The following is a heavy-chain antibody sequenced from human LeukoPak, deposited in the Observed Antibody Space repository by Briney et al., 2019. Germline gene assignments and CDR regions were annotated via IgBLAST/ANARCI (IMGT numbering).Heavy chain of an antibody. Sequence: SETLSLTCTVSGGSISSYYWSWIRQPPGKGLEWIGYIYYSGSTNYNPSLKSRVTISVDTSKNQFSLKLSSVTAADTAVYYCARDLIARPGAFDIWGQGTMVTVSS. D-gene: IGHD6-6*01. CDR3: ARDLIARPGAFDI. J-gene: IGHJ3*02. CDR2: IYYSGST. CDR1: GGSISSYY. V-gene: IGHV4-59*01.